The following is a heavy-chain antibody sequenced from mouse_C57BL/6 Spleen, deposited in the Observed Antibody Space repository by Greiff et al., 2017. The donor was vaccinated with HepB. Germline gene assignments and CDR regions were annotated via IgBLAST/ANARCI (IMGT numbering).Heavy chain of an antibody. CDR3: ARGAQATPGFAY. V-gene: IGHV1-81*01. CDR2: IYPRSGNT. Sequence: VKLMESGAELARPGASVKLSCKASGYTFTSYGISWVKQRTGQGLEWIGEIYPRSGNTYYNEKFKGKATLTADKSSSTAYMELRSLTSEDSAVYFCARGAQATPGFAYWGQGTLVTVSA. CDR1: GYTFTSYG. J-gene: IGHJ3*01. D-gene: IGHD3-2*02.